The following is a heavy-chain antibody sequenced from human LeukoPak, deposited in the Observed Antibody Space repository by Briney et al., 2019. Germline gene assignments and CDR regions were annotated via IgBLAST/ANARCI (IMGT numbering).Heavy chain of an antibody. J-gene: IGHJ4*02. CDR1: GFTVSSNY. CDR2: IYSGGST. D-gene: IGHD3-9*01. V-gene: IGHV3-66*01. Sequence: GGSLRLSCAASGFTVSSNYMGWVRQAPGKGLEWVSVIYSGGSTYYADSVKGRFTISRDNSKNTLYLQMNSLGAEDTAVYYCARFKSWLLDYWGQGTLVTVSS. CDR3: ARFKSWLLDY.